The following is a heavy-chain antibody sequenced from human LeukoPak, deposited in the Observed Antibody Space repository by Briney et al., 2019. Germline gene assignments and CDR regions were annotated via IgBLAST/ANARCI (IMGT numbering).Heavy chain of an antibody. D-gene: IGHD1-14*01. Sequence: PGGSLRLSCAASGFTFSDYYMSWIRQAPGKGLEWVSYISSSGNTIYYADSVKGRFTISRDNAKNSLYLQINSLRAEDTAVYYCASRWAPRDWEPDAFDIWGQGTMVTVSS. CDR2: ISSSGNTI. CDR3: ASRWAPRDWEPDAFDI. CDR1: GFTFSDYY. V-gene: IGHV3-11*04. J-gene: IGHJ3*02.